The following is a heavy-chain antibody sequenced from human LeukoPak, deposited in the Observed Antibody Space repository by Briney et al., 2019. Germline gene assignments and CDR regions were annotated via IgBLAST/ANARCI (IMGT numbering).Heavy chain of an antibody. J-gene: IGHJ4*02. CDR1: GFTFSSYG. D-gene: IGHD3-22*01. V-gene: IGHV3-30*02. Sequence: GGSLRLSCAASGFTFSSYGMHWVRQAPGKGLEWVAFIRYDGSNKYYADSVKGRFTISRDNSKNTLYLQMNSLRAEDTAVYYCAKQYYYDSSGSYYFDYWGQGTLVTVSS. CDR2: IRYDGSNK. CDR3: AKQYYYDSSGSYYFDY.